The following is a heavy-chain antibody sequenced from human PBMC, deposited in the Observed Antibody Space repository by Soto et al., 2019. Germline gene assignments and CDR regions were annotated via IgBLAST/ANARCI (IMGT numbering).Heavy chain of an antibody. V-gene: IGHV3-33*01. Sequence: PGGSLRLSCEASGFNFSSYGIHWVRQAPGKGLEWVVIIWNDGSNEYYADSVKGRFTISRDNSKNTVYLQVSKLRAEDTAVYFCARDQTDSGGYSDSWGQGTLVTVSS. J-gene: IGHJ4*02. CDR1: GFNFSSYG. CDR3: ARDQTDSGGYSDS. D-gene: IGHD3-22*01. CDR2: IWNDGSNE.